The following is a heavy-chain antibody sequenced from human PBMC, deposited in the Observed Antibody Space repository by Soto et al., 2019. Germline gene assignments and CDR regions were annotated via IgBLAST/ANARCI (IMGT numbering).Heavy chain of an antibody. D-gene: IGHD5-18*01. CDR2: IYYSGST. Sequence: SETLSLTXTVSGGSISSYYWSWIRQPPGKGLEWIGYIYYSGSTNYNPSLKSRVTIPVDTSKNQFSLKLSSVTAADTAVYYCARSGYSYGYNYYYGMDVWGQGTTVTVSS. V-gene: IGHV4-59*01. CDR1: GGSISSYY. CDR3: ARSGYSYGYNYYYGMDV. J-gene: IGHJ6*02.